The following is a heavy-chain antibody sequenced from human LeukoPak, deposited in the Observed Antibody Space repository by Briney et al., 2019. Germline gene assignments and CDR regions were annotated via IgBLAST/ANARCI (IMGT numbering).Heavy chain of an antibody. D-gene: IGHD3-22*01. CDR2: IYYSGST. CDR3: ARVPPPLTRVPYYDSSGLYYFDY. V-gene: IGHV4-31*03. Sequence: PSETLSLTCTVSGGSISSGGYYWSWIRQHPGKGLEWIGYIYYSGSTYYNPSLKSRVTISVDTSKNQFSLKLSSVTAADTAVYYCARVPPPLTRVPYYDSSGLYYFDYWGQGTLVTVS. CDR1: GGSISSGGYY. J-gene: IGHJ4*02.